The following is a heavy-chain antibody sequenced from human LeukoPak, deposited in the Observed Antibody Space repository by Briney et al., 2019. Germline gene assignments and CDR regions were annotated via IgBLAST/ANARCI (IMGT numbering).Heavy chain of an antibody. J-gene: IGHJ4*02. Sequence: SETLSLTCTVSDGSISSSSYYWGWIRQPPGKGLEWIGSIYYSGSTYYNPSLKSRVTISVDTPKNHFSLKLSSVTAADTAVYCCARDDHLFGAGTYYWGQGTLVTVSS. CDR1: DGSISSSSYY. CDR3: ARDDHLFGAGTYY. V-gene: IGHV4-39*07. D-gene: IGHD3-10*01. CDR2: IYYSGST.